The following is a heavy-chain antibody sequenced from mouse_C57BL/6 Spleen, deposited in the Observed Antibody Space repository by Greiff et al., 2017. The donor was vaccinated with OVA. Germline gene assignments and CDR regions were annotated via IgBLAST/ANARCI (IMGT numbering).Heavy chain of an antibody. CDR3: ARLSDYYGSSYGDY. J-gene: IGHJ2*01. CDR2: INPSNGGT. Sequence: QVQLQQSGTELVKPGASVKLSCKASGYTFNSYCMHWVKQRPGPGLAWIGNINPSNGGTNYTETFKSKATLTVDTSSSTAYMQLSSLTSEDSAVYYCARLSDYYGSSYGDYWGQGTTLTVSS. CDR1: GYTFNSYC. D-gene: IGHD1-1*01. V-gene: IGHV1-53*01.